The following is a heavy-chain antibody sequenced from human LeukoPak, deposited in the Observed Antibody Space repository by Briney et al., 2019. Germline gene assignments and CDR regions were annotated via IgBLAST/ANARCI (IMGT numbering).Heavy chain of an antibody. CDR2: ISSSSSYI. J-gene: IGHJ3*02. CDR1: GFTFSSYS. Sequence: GGSLRLSCAASGFTFSSYSMNWVRQAPGKGLEWVSSISSSSSYIYYADSLKGRFTISGDNAKNSLYLRMNSLRAEDTAVYYCARDARSGSGSYSAFDIWGQGTMVTVSS. V-gene: IGHV3-21*01. CDR3: ARDARSGSGSYSAFDI. D-gene: IGHD1-26*01.